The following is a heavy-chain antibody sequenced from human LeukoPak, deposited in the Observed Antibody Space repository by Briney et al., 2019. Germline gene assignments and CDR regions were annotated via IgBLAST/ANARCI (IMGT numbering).Heavy chain of an antibody. V-gene: IGHV3-53*01. CDR2: IYSGGST. J-gene: IGHJ4*02. D-gene: IGHD6-13*01. CDR1: GFTVSSSY. Sequence: PGGSLRLSCAASGFTVSSSYMSWVRQAPGKGLEWVSVIYSGGSTYYADSVKGRFTISRDNSKNTLYLQMNSLRAEDTAVYYCARGHSSSWLIFDYWGQGTLVTVSS. CDR3: ARGHSSSWLIFDY.